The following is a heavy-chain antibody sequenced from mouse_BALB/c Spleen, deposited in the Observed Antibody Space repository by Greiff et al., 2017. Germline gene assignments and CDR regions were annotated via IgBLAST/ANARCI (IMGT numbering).Heavy chain of an antibody. D-gene: IGHD2-2*01. J-gene: IGHJ3*01. CDR3: ARDGYDVAWFAY. Sequence: EVQVVESGGGLVQPGGSLKLSCAASGFTFSSYGMSWVRQTPDKRLELVATINSNGGSTYYPDSVKGRFTISRDNAKNTLYLQMSSLKSEDTAMYYCARDGYDVAWFAYWGQGTLVTVSA. V-gene: IGHV5-6-3*01. CDR1: GFTFSSYG. CDR2: INSNGGST.